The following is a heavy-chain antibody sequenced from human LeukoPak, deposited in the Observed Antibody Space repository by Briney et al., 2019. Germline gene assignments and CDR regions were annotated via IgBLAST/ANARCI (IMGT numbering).Heavy chain of an antibody. CDR1: GYPLPSYG. Sequence: ASVKVSCQASGYPLPSYGISWVRQAHGQGLEWMGWISAYNGNTNYAQKLQGRVTMTTDTSTSTAYMELRSLRSDDTAVYYCARVRGVRRFDPWGQGTLVTVSS. CDR3: ARVRGVRRFDP. CDR2: ISAYNGNT. D-gene: IGHD3-10*01. V-gene: IGHV1-18*04. J-gene: IGHJ5*02.